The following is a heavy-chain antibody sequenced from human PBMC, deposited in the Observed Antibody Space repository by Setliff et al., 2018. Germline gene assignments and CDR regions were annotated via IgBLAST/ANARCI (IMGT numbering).Heavy chain of an antibody. CDR1: GFTFSSYA. J-gene: IGHJ4*02. Sequence: HPGGSLSLSCAASGFTFSSYAMSWVRQAPGKGLEWVSAISGSGGSTYYADSVRGRFTISRDNSKNTLYQQMNSLRAEDTAVYYCAKEGSPQLGDYFDYWGQGTLVTVSS. D-gene: IGHD6-13*01. CDR3: AKEGSPQLGDYFDY. CDR2: ISGSGGST. V-gene: IGHV3-23*01.